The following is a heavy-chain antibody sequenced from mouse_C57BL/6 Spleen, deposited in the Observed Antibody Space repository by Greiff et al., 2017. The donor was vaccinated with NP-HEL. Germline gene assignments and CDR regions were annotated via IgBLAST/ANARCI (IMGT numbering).Heavy chain of an antibody. V-gene: IGHV1-64*01. Sequence: QVQLQQPGAELVKPGASVKLSCKASGYTFTSYWMHWVKQRPGQGLEWIGMIHPNSGSTNYNEKFKSKATLTVDKSSSTAYMQRSSLTSEDSAVYYCARGSSEGDCDGWGTGTTVTVSS. J-gene: IGHJ1*03. CDR3: ARGSSEGDCDG. CDR1: GYTFTSYW. CDR2: IHPNSGST. D-gene: IGHD3-2*02.